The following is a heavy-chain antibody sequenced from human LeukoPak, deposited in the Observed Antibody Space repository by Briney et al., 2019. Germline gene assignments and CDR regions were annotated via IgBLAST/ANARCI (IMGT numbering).Heavy chain of an antibody. Sequence: GGSLRLSCAASGFTFSSYAMSWVRQAPGKGLEWVAVIWYDGSNKYYADSVKGRFTISRDNSKNTLYLQMNSLRAEDTAVYYCARAASSGPAYYFDYWGQGTLVTVSS. J-gene: IGHJ4*02. CDR2: IWYDGSNK. V-gene: IGHV3-33*08. CDR1: GFTFSSYA. D-gene: IGHD2-2*01. CDR3: ARAASSGPAYYFDY.